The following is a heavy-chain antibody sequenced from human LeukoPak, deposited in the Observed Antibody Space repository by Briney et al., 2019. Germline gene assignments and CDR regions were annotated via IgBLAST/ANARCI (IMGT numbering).Heavy chain of an antibody. CDR1: GGSISGRRYY. CDR2: IHYDGAT. CDR3: ARRVNRCCFDY. V-gene: IGHV4-39*01. D-gene: IGHD1-14*01. J-gene: IGHJ4*02. Sequence: PSETLSLTCSVSGGSISGRRYYWGWIRQPPGRGLEWIGSIHYDGATYYNPSLKSRVTMSVDTSKNQVSLKLRSGTAADTAVYYCARRVNRCCFDYWGQGTLVTVSS.